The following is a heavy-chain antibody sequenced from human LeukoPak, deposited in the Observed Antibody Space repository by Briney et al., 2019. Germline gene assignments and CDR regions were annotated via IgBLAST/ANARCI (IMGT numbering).Heavy chain of an antibody. J-gene: IGHJ4*02. D-gene: IGHD6-13*01. Sequence: PSETLSLTCALYGGSFSGYYWSWIRQPPGKGLEWIGEINHSGSTNYNPSLKSRVTISVDTSKNQFSLKLSSVTAADTAVYYCARGPIAAAGIVRGFDYWGQGTLVTVSS. CDR3: ARGPIAAAGIVRGFDY. CDR2: INHSGST. CDR1: GGSFSGYY. V-gene: IGHV4-34*01.